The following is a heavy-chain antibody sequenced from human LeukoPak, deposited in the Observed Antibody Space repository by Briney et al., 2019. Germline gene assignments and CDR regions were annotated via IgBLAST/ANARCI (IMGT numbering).Heavy chain of an antibody. CDR2: NSSSSSYI. CDR1: GFTFSSYS. CDR3: ARVRSGYSYGFDY. Sequence: GGSLRLSCAASGFTFSSYSMNWVRQAPGKGLEWVSSNSSSSSYIYYADSVKGRFTISRDNAKNSLYLQMNSLRAEDAAVYYCARVRSGYSYGFDYWGQGTLVTVSS. J-gene: IGHJ4*02. D-gene: IGHD5-18*01. V-gene: IGHV3-21*01.